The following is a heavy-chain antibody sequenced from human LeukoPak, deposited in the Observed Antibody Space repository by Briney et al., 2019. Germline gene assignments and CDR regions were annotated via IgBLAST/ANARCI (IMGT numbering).Heavy chain of an antibody. Sequence: PSETLSLTCTVSGGSISSYYWSWIRQPPGKGLEWIGYMYYSGRTNYNPSLKSRVTISVDTSKNQFSLKLTSVTAADTAVYYCARGYLWGSYRSHGLNYFGYWGQGTLVTVSS. CDR1: GGSISSYY. CDR2: MYYSGRT. CDR3: ARGYLWGSYRSHGLNYFGY. D-gene: IGHD3-16*02. V-gene: IGHV4-59*01. J-gene: IGHJ4*02.